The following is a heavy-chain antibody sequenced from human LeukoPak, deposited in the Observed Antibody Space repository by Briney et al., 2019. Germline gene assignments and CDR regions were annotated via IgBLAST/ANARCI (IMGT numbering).Heavy chain of an antibody. J-gene: IGHJ4*02. CDR1: GFTFSSYS. D-gene: IGHD3-16*01. CDR2: ISWNSGSI. Sequence: SLRLSCAASGFTFSSYSMNWVRQAPGKGLEWVSGISWNSGSIGYADSVKGRFTISRDNAKNSLYLQMNSLRAEDTALYYCAKGWGGEPDYFDYWGQGTLVTVSS. CDR3: AKGWGGEPDYFDY. V-gene: IGHV3-9*01.